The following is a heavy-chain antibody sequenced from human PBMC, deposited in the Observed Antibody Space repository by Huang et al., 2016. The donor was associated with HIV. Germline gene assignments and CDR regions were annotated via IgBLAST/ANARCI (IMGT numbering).Heavy chain of an antibody. D-gene: IGHD6-13*01. CDR2: IRAYNGNT. CDR3: ARDVPGSSWEFDY. V-gene: IGHV1-18*01. J-gene: IGHJ4*02. CDR1: GYTFTRYG. Sequence: QVQLVQSGAEVKKPGASVKVSCKASGYTFTRYGISWVRQAPGQGLAWSGWIRAYNGNTNYAQKCQGRVTMTTDTATSTAYMELRSLISDDTVVYYCARDVPGSSWEFDYWGQGTLVTVSP.